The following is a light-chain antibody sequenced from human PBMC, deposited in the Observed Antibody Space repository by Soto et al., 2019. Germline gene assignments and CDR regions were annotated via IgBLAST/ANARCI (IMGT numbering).Light chain of an antibody. CDR1: QSVRSSY. CDR2: GAS. Sequence: EIGLTQSPGTLSLSPGERATLSCRASQSVRSSYLAWYQQKPGQAPRLLIYGASTRATGLPDRFSGSGSGTDFTLTISRLEPEDFAVYYCQQYGSSPQTFGQGTNVDIK. CDR3: QQYGSSPQT. J-gene: IGKJ1*01. V-gene: IGKV3-20*01.